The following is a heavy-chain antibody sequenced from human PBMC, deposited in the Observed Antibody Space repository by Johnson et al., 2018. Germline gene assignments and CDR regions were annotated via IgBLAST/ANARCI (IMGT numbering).Heavy chain of an antibody. CDR3: TRDRGDYYDSSGRDAFDI. CDR1: GFTFGDYA. CDR2: IRSKAYGGTT. J-gene: IGHJ3*02. Sequence: VQLVQSGGGLVQPGRSLRLSCTASGFTFGDYAMSWFRQAPGKGLEWVGFIRSKAYGGTTEYAASVKGRFTISRDDSKSIAYLKMNSLKTEETAGDYCTRDRGDYYDSSGRDAFDIWGQGTMVTVSS. D-gene: IGHD3-22*01. V-gene: IGHV3-49*03.